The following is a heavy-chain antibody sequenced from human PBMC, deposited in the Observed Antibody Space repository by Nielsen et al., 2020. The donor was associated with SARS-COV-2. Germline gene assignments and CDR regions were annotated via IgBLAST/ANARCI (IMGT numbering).Heavy chain of an antibody. D-gene: IGHD6-19*01. V-gene: IGHV3-21*01. Sequence: GESLNSCAASGFTFSSYSMNWVRQAPGKGLEWVSSISSSSSYIYYADSVKGRFTISRDSAKNSLYLQMNSLRAEDTAVYYCARSGVAVAGTDYWGQGTLVTVSS. J-gene: IGHJ4*02. CDR1: GFTFSSYS. CDR2: ISSSSSYI. CDR3: ARSGVAVAGTDY.